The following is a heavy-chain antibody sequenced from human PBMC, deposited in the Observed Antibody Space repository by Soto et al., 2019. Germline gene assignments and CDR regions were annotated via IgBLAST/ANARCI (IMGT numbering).Heavy chain of an antibody. D-gene: IGHD3-22*01. Sequence: WASVKVSCKASGYTFTGYYVHWVRQAPGQGLEWMGWINPKSGGTKYAQKFQGRVTMTRDTSISTAYMELSSLRSDDTAVYYCATPGGPDSGGYYYFDYWGQGTLVTVSS. V-gene: IGHV1-2*02. J-gene: IGHJ4*02. CDR1: GYTFTGYY. CDR3: ATPGGPDSGGYYYFDY. CDR2: INPKSGGT.